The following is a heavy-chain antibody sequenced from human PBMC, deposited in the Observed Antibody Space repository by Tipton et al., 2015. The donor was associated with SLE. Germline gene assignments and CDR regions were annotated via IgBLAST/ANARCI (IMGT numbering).Heavy chain of an antibody. CDR3: ARGDSSSSGSYYYYYYMDV. CDR2: IYYTGNT. V-gene: IGHV4-39*07. Sequence: GLVKPSETLSLTCIVSGVSIDSSAYYWGWFRQSPGKGLEWIGNIYYTGNTYYNPSLKSRVTISLDTSKNHFSLKLSSVTAADTAVYYCARGDSSSSGSYYYYYYMDVWGKGTTVTVSS. J-gene: IGHJ6*03. CDR1: GVSIDSSAYY. D-gene: IGHD6-6*01.